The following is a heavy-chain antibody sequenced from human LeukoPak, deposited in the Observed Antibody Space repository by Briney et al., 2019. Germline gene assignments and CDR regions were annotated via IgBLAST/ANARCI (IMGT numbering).Heavy chain of an antibody. CDR3: AKEGRISMTAVVYAHY. V-gene: IGHV3-23*01. CDR2: FRGSGGST. D-gene: IGHD3-22*01. Sequence: GGSLRLSCAASGFTFSSYAMSWVRQAPGKGLGWVSAFRGSGGSTYYADSVKGRFTISRDNSTNTLYLQMNSLRAEDTAAYYCAKEGRISMTAVVYAHYWGQGTMVTVSS. J-gene: IGHJ4*02. CDR1: GFTFSSYA.